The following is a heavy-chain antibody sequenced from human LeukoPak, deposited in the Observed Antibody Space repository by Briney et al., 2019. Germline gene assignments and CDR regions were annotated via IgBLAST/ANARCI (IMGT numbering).Heavy chain of an antibody. V-gene: IGHV4-59*01. CDR1: GASIDSYY. Sequence: SETLSLTCTISGASIDSYYWSWIRQPPGKGLEWIGYIYYSGTTSYNPSLKRRVTISVDTSKNQFSLKLSSVTAADTAVYYCARERGGGGFGVVIKRSYYYMDVWGKGTTVTVSS. CDR2: IYYSGTT. D-gene: IGHD3-3*01. J-gene: IGHJ6*03. CDR3: ARERGGGGFGVVIKRSYYYMDV.